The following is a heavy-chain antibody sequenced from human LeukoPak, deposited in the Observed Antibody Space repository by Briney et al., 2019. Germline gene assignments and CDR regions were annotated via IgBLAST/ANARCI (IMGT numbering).Heavy chain of an antibody. CDR2: IVVGSGNT. CDR1: GFTFTSSA. J-gene: IGHJ4*02. CDR3: AADPYCSGGSCYPQFDY. V-gene: IGHV1-58*02. D-gene: IGHD2-15*01. Sequence: ASVTVSCKASGFTFTSSAMQWVRQARGQRLEWIGWIVVGSGNTNYAQKFQERVTITRDMSTSTAYMELSSLRSEDTAVYYCAADPYCSGGSCYPQFDYWGQGTLVTVSS.